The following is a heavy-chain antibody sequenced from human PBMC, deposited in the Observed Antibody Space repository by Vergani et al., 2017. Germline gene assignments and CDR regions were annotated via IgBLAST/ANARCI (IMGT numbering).Heavy chain of an antibody. D-gene: IGHD2-2*01. CDR3: AHSVRVPARSYYYYYMDV. CDR2: IYWDDDK. V-gene: IGHV2-5*02. Sequence: QITLKESGPTLVKPTQTLTLTCTFSGFSLSTSGVGVGWIRQPPGKALEWLALIYWDDDKRYSPSLKSRLTIPKDTSKNQVVLTMPNMDPVDTATYYCAHSVRVPARSYYYYYMDVWGKGTTVTVSS. CDR1: GFSLSTSGVG. J-gene: IGHJ6*03.